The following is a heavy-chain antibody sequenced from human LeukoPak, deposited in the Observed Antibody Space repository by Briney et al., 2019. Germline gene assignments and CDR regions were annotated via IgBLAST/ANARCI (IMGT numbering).Heavy chain of an antibody. CDR3: VRRTSGSYSDY. J-gene: IGHJ4*02. CDR2: IYHSGSTT. D-gene: IGHD1-26*01. CDR1: GGSISSGGYS. V-gene: IGHV4-30-2*03. Sequence: SETLSLTCAVSGGSISSGGYSWSWIRQPPGKGLEWIGYIYHSGSTTSYNPSLKSRVTISVDTSKNQFSLKLNSATAADTAVYYCVRRTSGSYSDYWGQGTLVTVSS.